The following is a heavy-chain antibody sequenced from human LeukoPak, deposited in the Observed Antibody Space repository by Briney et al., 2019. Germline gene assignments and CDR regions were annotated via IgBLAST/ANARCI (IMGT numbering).Heavy chain of an antibody. D-gene: IGHD6-19*01. Sequence: SGPTLVNPTQTLTLTCTFSGFSLSTSGMCVSWIRQPPGKALEWLARIDWDNDKYYSTSLKTRLTISKDTSKNQVVLTMTNMDPVDTATYYCARMRIAVAGNHIDYWGQGTLVTVSS. CDR3: ARMRIAVAGNHIDY. CDR1: GFSLSTSGMC. J-gene: IGHJ4*02. CDR2: IDWDNDK. V-gene: IGHV2-70*11.